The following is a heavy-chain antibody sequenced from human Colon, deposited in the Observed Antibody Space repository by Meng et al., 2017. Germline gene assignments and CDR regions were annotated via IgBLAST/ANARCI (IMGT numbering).Heavy chain of an antibody. CDR1: GYTFTNNG. CDR3: ARSTPSLDY. Sequence: QVQLVQSGAEVKKPGASVNVSCKASGYTFTNNGISWVRQAPGQGLEWMGWIVPNSGDTNYAQKFQGRVTMTRDTSISTTYMELSRLTSDDTAVYYCARSTPSLDYWGQGTLVTVSS. D-gene: IGHD2-15*01. CDR2: IVPNSGDT. V-gene: IGHV1-2*02. J-gene: IGHJ4*02.